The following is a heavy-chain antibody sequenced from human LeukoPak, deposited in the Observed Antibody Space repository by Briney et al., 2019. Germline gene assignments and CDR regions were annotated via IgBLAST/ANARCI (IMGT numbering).Heavy chain of an antibody. CDR2: ISSSSSYV. CDR3: AELGITMIGGV. Sequence: PGGSLRLSCAASGFTFSSYSMNWVRQAPGKGLEWVSSISSSSSYVYYADSVKGRFTISRDNAKNSLYLQMNSLRAEDTAVYYCAELGITMIGGVWGKGTTVTISS. V-gene: IGHV3-21*01. D-gene: IGHD3-10*02. J-gene: IGHJ6*04. CDR1: GFTFSSYS.